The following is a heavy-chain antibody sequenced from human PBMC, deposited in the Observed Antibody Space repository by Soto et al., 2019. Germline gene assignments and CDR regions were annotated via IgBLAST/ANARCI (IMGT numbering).Heavy chain of an antibody. D-gene: IGHD2-2*01. J-gene: IGHJ6*02. V-gene: IGHV1-3*01. CDR2: INAGNGNT. Sequence: EASVKVSCKASGYTLTSYAMHWVRQAPGQRLEWMGWINAGNGNTKYSQKFQGRVTITRDTSASTAYMELSSLRSEDTAVYYCARGPIVVVPAAMPYYYYYGMDVWGQGTTVTVSS. CDR3: ARGPIVVVPAAMPYYYYYGMDV. CDR1: GYTLTSYA.